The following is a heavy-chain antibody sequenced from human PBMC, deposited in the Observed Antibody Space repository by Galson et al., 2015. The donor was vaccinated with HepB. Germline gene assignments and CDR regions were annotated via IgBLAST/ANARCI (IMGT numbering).Heavy chain of an antibody. V-gene: IGHV5-51*01. D-gene: IGHD6-13*01. CDR1: GYSFTSYW. Sequence: QSGAEVKKPGESLKISCKGSGYSFTSYWIGWVRQMPGKGLEWMGIIHPDDSETRYSPSFQGQVTISADKSISTAYLQWGSLKASDTAIYYCATIATRGSWFDPWGQGTLVIVSS. CDR3: ATIATRGSWFDP. CDR2: IHPDDSET. J-gene: IGHJ5*02.